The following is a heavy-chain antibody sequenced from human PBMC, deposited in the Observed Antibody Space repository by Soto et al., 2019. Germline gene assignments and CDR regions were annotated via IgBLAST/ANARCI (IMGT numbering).Heavy chain of an antibody. CDR2: ISDDGSNK. CDR3: ARDRFASSWSHFDY. D-gene: IGHD6-13*01. CDR1: GFTFSNYA. V-gene: IGHV3-30-3*01. Sequence: QVQLVESGGGVVQPGRSLRLSCAASGFTFSNYALHWVRQAPGKGLEWVAVISDDGSNKYYADSVKGRFTISRDNSKNTLYLQMTSLRAEDTAVYYCARDRFASSWSHFDYWGQGTPVTVSS. J-gene: IGHJ4*02.